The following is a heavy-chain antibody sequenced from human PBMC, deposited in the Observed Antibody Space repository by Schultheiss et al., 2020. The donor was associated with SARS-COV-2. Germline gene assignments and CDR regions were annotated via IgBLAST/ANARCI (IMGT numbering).Heavy chain of an antibody. J-gene: IGHJ6*02. CDR2: IKQDASEK. D-gene: IGHD3-9*01. V-gene: IGHV3-7*01. CDR3: AKDLGVDFDWLLLDGMDV. CDR1: GFTFSSYS. Sequence: GGSLRLSCAASGFTFSSYSMNWVRQAPGKGLEWVANIKQDASEKYYVDSVKGRFTISRDNAKNSLYLQMNSLRAEDTAVYYCAKDLGVDFDWLLLDGMDVWGQGTTVTVSS.